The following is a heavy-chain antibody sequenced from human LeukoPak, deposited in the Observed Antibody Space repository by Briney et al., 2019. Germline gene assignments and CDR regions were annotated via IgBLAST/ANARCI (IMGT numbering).Heavy chain of an antibody. CDR1: GGSISSGYY. D-gene: IGHD1-26*01. CDR2: IYHSGRT. V-gene: IGHV4-38-2*02. CDR3: ARELREHGVFDI. J-gene: IGHJ3*02. Sequence: SETLSLTCSVSGGSISSGYYWGWIRQPPGKGLEWIGSIYHSGRTFYNPSLKSRVTISVDTSKNQFSLKLTSVTAADTAVYYCARELREHGVFDIWGQGTMVTVSS.